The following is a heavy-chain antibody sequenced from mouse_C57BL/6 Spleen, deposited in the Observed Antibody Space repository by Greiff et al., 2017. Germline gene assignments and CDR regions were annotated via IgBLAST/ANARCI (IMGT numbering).Heavy chain of an antibody. D-gene: IGHD1-1*01. V-gene: IGHV1-74*01. CDR1: GYTFTSYW. Sequence: QVQLQQSGAELVKPGASVKVSCKASGYTFTSYWMHWVKQRPGQGLEWIGRIHPSDSDTNYNQKFKGKATLTVDKSSSTAYMQLSSLTSEDSAVYYCATKIRDYYGSSFYAMDYWGQGTSVTVSS. CDR2: IHPSDSDT. J-gene: IGHJ4*01. CDR3: ATKIRDYYGSSFYAMDY.